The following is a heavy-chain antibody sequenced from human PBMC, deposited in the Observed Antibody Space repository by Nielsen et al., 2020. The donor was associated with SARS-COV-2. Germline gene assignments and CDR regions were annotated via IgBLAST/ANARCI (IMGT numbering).Heavy chain of an antibody. CDR1: GFTFSSYW. CDR3: TTRLRRANGAFDI. D-gene: IGHD4-17*01. V-gene: IGHV3-15*01. Sequence: GGSLRLSCAASGFTFSSYWMSWVRQAPGKGLEWVGRIKSKTDGGTTDYAAPVKGRFTISRDDSKNTLYLQMNSLKTEDTAVYYCTTRLRRANGAFDIWGQGTMVTVSS. CDR2: IKSKTDGGTT. J-gene: IGHJ3*02.